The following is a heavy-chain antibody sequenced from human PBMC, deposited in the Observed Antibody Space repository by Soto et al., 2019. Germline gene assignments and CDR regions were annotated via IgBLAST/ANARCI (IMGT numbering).Heavy chain of an antibody. CDR1: GFTFSSYA. D-gene: IGHD4-4*01. CDR3: AKDRSYGGTVTMVDY. J-gene: IGHJ4*02. V-gene: IGHV3-23*01. Sequence: EVQLLESGGGLVQPGGSLRFSCAASGFTFSSYAMSWVRQAPGKGLEWVSAISGSGGSTYYADSVKGRFTISRDNSKNTLYLQMNSLRAEDTAVYYCAKDRSYGGTVTMVDYWGQGTLVTVSS. CDR2: ISGSGGST.